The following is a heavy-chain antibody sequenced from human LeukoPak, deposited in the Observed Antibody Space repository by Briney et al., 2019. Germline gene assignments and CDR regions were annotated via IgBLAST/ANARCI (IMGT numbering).Heavy chain of an antibody. CDR1: GFTFSSYA. CDR2: ISGSGGST. CDR3: AKEWTGAVAGSMYGYYYGMDV. J-gene: IGHJ6*02. D-gene: IGHD6-19*01. Sequence: QTGGSLRLSCAASGFTFSSYAMSWVRQAPGKGLEWVSAISGSGGSTYYADSVKGRFTISRDNSKNTLYLQMNSLRAEDTAVYYCAKEWTGAVAGSMYGYYYGMDVWGQGTTVTVSS. V-gene: IGHV3-23*01.